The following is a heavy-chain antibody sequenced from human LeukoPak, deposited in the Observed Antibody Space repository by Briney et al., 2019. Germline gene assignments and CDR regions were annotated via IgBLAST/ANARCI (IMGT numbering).Heavy chain of an antibody. V-gene: IGHV4-39*07. CDR2: IYYSGST. J-gene: IGHJ4*01. CDR3: AKDGALYPYFFDY. CDR1: GGSISSSSSY. D-gene: IGHD3-16*01. Sequence: PSETLSLTCTVSGGSISSSSSYWGWIRQPPGKGLEWIGSIYYSGSTSYNPSLKSRVTISLDTSKNKFSLKLSSVTAADTALYYCAKDGALYPYFFDYWGHGILVTVSS.